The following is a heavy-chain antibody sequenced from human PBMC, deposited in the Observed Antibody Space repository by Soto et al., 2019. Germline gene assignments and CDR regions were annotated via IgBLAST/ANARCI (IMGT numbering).Heavy chain of an antibody. CDR1: GYSYTSYW. V-gene: IGHV5-51*01. D-gene: IGHD6-6*01. CDR2: INPADSET. Sequence: PGESLKISCKGSGYSYTSYWIGWVRQRPGRGLEWMVIINPADSETNYSTSFQGKVTISADRSTSTAFLQWSSLKASDTAMYYRVRRAEGRPGDGYYYVALDXWGQVTTVTVS. J-gene: IGHJ6*02. CDR3: VRRAEGRPGDGYYYVALDX.